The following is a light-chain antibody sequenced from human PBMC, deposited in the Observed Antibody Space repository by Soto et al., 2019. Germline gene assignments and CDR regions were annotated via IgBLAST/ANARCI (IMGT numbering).Light chain of an antibody. CDR3: ETWDSNTYV. Sequence: QSVLTQSSSASASLGSSVSLTCTLSSGHSSYIIAWHQQQPGKAPRYLMKLEGSGSYNKGSGVPDRFSGSSSGADRYLTISNLQFDDEADYYCETWDSNTYVFGTGTQLTVL. V-gene: IGLV4-60*02. CDR2: LEGSGSY. CDR1: SGHSSYI. J-gene: IGLJ1*01.